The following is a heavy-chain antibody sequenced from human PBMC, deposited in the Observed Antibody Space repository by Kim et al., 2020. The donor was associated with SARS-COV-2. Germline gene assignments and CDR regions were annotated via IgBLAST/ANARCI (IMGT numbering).Heavy chain of an antibody. Sequence: GGSLRLSCAASGFTFSSYAMHWVRQAPGKGLEWVAVISYDGSNKYYADSVKGRFTISRDNSKNTLYLQMNSLRAEDTAVYYCARETLVSILRYFDWLTSFAGMDVWGQGTTVTVSS. J-gene: IGHJ6*02. V-gene: IGHV3-30*04. CDR1: GFTFSSYA. D-gene: IGHD3-9*01. CDR3: ARETLVSILRYFDWLTSFAGMDV. CDR2: ISYDGSNK.